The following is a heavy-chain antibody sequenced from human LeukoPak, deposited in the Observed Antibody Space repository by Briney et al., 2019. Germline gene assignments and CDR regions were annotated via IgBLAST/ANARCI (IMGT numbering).Heavy chain of an antibody. D-gene: IGHD1-26*01. CDR2: INTDGSST. CDR3: ASRIPSGNYFFDY. V-gene: IGHV3-74*01. J-gene: IGHJ4*02. Sequence: GGSLRLSCAASGFTFSNYWMFWVRQVPGKGLVWVSRINTDGSSTTYADSVKGRFTISRDNAKNTLYLQMYSLRAEDTAVYYCASRIPSGNYFFDYWGQGTLVTVSS. CDR1: GFTFSNYW.